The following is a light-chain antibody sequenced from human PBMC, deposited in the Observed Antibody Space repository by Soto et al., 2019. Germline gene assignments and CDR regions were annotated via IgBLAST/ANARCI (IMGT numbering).Light chain of an antibody. CDR3: QQSYRNPRT. CDR2: AAY. J-gene: IGKJ1*01. CDR1: QTISRY. Sequence: DIQMTQSPSSLSASVGDRVTINCRASQTISRYLNWDQQKPGKAPKLLIYAAYSLESGVPSRFNGSGSGTEFTLSISSLQPEDFAIYYCQQSYRNPRTFGQGTKVEIK. V-gene: IGKV1-39*01.